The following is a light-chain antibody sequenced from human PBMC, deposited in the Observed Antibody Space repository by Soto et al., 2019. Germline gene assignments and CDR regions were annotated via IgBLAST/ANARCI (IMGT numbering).Light chain of an antibody. CDR3: QSYDSSLSGYV. CDR2: GNS. CDR1: KCNMGAGYD. J-gene: IGLJ1*01. V-gene: IGLV1-40*01. Sequence: QTLLTQPPSVSGASGQRCTISCTGGKCNMGAGYDVHWYQQLPGTAPKVLIHGNSNRPSGVPDRFSGSKSGTSASLAITGLQAEDEADYYCQSYDSSLSGYVFGTGTKVTVL.